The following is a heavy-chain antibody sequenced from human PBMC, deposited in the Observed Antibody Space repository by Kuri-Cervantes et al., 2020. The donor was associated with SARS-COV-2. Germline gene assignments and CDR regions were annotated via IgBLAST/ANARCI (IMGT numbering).Heavy chain of an antibody. CDR3: ARYGFGYSTFYGMDV. J-gene: IGHJ6*02. Sequence: LSLTCAASGFTFSSYSMNWVRQAPGKGLEWVSSISSSSSYIYYADSVKGRFTISRDNAKNSLYLQMNSLRDEDTAVYYCARYGFGYSTFYGMDVWGQGTTVTVSS. CDR1: GFTFSSYS. CDR2: ISSSSSYI. D-gene: IGHD6-13*01. V-gene: IGHV3-21*01.